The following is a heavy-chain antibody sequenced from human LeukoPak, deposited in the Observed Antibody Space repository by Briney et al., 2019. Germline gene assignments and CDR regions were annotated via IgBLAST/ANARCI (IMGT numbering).Heavy chain of an antibody. CDR1: GGSISSGSYY. J-gene: IGHJ3*02. Sequence: PSETLSLTCTVSGGSISSGSYYWSWIRQPAGKGLEWIGRIYTSGSTNYNPSLKSRVTISVDTSKNQFSLKLSSVTAADTAVYYCARGGPFTSDDAFDIWGQGTMVTVSS. CDR3: ARGGPFTSDDAFDI. CDR2: IYTSGST. V-gene: IGHV4-61*02. D-gene: IGHD3-16*01.